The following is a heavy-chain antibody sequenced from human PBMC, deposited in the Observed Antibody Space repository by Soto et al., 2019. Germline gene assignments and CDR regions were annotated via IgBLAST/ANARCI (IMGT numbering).Heavy chain of an antibody. CDR2: IYWNDDK. J-gene: IGHJ5*02. V-gene: IGHV2-5*01. CDR3: AHSTHFDWLRWFDP. D-gene: IGHD3-9*01. CDR1: GFSRSTSVVV. Sequence: SGPTLVNPTQTLTLTCTFSGFSRSTSVVVVGWIRHRPGKALEWLALIYWNDDKRYSPSLKSRLTTTKDTSKNQVVLTMTNMDPVDTATYYCAHSTHFDWLRWFDPWGQGTLVTVSS.